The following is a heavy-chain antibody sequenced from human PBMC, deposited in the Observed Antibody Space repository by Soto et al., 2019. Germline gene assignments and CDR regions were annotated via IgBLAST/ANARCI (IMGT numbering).Heavy chain of an antibody. CDR3: AGEADFYGRSDVFDI. CDR2: IDSSSNYI. D-gene: IGHD3-10*02. J-gene: IGHJ3*02. Sequence: EVQLVESGGGLVKPGGSLRLSCAAAGFTFSIYSMTWVRQSPGKGLEWVSSIDSSSNYIYYVDSVKGRFTISRDNAENSVHLQMNSLRAEDTAVYYCAGEADFYGRSDVFDIWGQGTMVTVAS. V-gene: IGHV3-21*01. CDR1: GFTFSIYS.